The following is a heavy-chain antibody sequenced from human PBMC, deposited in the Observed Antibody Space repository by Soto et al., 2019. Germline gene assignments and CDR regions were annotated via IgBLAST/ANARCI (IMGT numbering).Heavy chain of an antibody. Sequence: PGGSLRLSCAASAFTFSRYALSWVRQAPGKGLEWVGRIKSKTDGGTTDYAAPVKGRFTISRDDSKNTLYLQMNSLKTEDTAVYYCTTEYYYDSSGYYEPYYYYGMDVWGQGTRSPSP. CDR2: IKSKTDGGTT. V-gene: IGHV3-15*01. CDR3: TTEYYYDSSGYYEPYYYYGMDV. J-gene: IGHJ6*02. CDR1: AFTFSRYA. D-gene: IGHD3-22*01.